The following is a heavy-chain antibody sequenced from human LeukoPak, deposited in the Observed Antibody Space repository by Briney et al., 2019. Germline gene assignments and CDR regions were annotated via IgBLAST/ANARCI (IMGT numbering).Heavy chain of an antibody. CDR1: GGTFSSYA. V-gene: IGHV1-69*05. CDR2: IIPIFDTA. Sequence: ASVKVSCKASGGTFSSYAISWVRQAPGQGLEWMGGIIPIFDTANYAQKFQGRVTITTDESTSTAYMELSSLRSEDTAVYYCARDDFSSGYLVYWGQGTLVTVSS. D-gene: IGHD3-22*01. CDR3: ARDDFSSGYLVY. J-gene: IGHJ4*02.